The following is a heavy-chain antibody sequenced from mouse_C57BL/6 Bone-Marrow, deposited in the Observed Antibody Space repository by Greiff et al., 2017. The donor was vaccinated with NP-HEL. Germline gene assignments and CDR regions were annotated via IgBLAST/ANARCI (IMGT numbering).Heavy chain of an antibody. CDR1: GYTFTDYN. D-gene: IGHD2-4*01. Sequence: EVQLQQSGPELVKPGASVKISCKASGYTFTDYNMDWVKQSHGKSLEWIGDINPNNGGTIYNQKFKGKATLTVDKSSSTAYMELRSLTSGDTAVYYCARFYYDYDWFAYWGQGTLVTVTA. CDR3: ARFYYDYDWFAY. V-gene: IGHV1-18*01. J-gene: IGHJ3*01. CDR2: INPNNGGT.